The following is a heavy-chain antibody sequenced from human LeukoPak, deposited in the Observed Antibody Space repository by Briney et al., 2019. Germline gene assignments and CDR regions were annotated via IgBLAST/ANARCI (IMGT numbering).Heavy chain of an antibody. CDR1: GGSISSYY. V-gene: IGHV3-64*01. J-gene: IGHJ4*02. D-gene: IGHD2-2*01. CDR2: ISSNGGST. CDR3: ARDRYCSTTSCSRRYFDY. Sequence: ETLSLTCTVSGGSISSYYWSWVRQAPGKGLEYVSGISSNGGSTYYANSVKGRFTISRDNSKNTLFLQMGSLRAEDMAVYYCARDRYCSTTSCSRRYFDYWGQGTLVTVSS.